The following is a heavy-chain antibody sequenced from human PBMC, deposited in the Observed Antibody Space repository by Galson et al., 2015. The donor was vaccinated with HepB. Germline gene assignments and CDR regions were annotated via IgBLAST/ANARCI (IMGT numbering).Heavy chain of an antibody. Sequence: PALVKPTQTLTLTCTVSGFSLSNAKMGLSWIRQPPGKALEWLAHIFSNDEKFYSTSLKSRLTISKDTSKSQVVLTMTNMDSVDTATYYCARMGSSVWFALDIWGQGTMVTVSS. D-gene: IGHD6-13*01. V-gene: IGHV2-26*01. J-gene: IGHJ3*02. CDR2: IFSNDEK. CDR1: GFSLSNAKMG. CDR3: ARMGSSVWFALDI.